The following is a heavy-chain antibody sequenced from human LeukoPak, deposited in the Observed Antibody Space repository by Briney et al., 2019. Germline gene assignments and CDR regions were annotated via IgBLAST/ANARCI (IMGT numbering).Heavy chain of an antibody. CDR1: GFTFSSYW. J-gene: IGHJ4*02. V-gene: IGHV3-74*01. CDR2: INTDGSST. CDR3: AKAPVAGTGCFDY. Sequence: PGGSLRLSCAASGFTFSSYWMHWVRQAPGKGLVWVSRINTDGSSTSYADSVKGRFTISRDNAKNTLYLQMNSLRAEDTAVYYCAKAPVAGTGCFDYWGQGTLVTVSS. D-gene: IGHD6-19*01.